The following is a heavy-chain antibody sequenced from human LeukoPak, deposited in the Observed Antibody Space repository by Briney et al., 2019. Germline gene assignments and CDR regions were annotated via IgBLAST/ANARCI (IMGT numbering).Heavy chain of an antibody. CDR1: GFTFSSCA. Sequence: GGSLRLSCGASGFTFSSCAMRWVRQAPGKGLEWVSAISGSGGTTYYADSVKGRFTISRDNSKNTLYLQMKSLRAEDTAVYYCAKGGGYEAQYYYYYLDVWGKGTTVTISS. CDR3: AKGGGYEAQYYYYYLDV. CDR2: ISGSGGTT. V-gene: IGHV3-23*01. J-gene: IGHJ6*03. D-gene: IGHD5-12*01.